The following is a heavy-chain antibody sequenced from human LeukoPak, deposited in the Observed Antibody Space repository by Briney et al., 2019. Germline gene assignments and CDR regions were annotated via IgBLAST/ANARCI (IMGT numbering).Heavy chain of an antibody. CDR2: ISYDGSNK. CDR3: ARASYGYNWLEY. V-gene: IGHV3-30*03. J-gene: IGHJ4*02. Sequence: PGRSLRLSCAASGFTFSSYGMHWVRQAPGKGLEWVAVISYDGSNKYYADSVKGRFTISRDNSKNTLYLQMNSLRAEDTAVYYCARASYGYNWLEYWGQGTLVTVSS. D-gene: IGHD5-24*01. CDR1: GFTFSSYG.